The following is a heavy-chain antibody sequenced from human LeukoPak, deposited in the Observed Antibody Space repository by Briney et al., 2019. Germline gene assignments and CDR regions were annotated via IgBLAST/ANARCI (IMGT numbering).Heavy chain of an antibody. J-gene: IGHJ4*02. CDR1: GYTFTGYY. D-gene: IGHD5-12*01. CDR3: ARGLYSGYAYTSLYFDY. CDR2: INPNSGGT. V-gene: IGHV1-2*02. Sequence: ASEKVSCKASGYTFTGYYMHWVRQAPGQGLEWMGWINPNSGGTNYAQKFQGRVTMTRDTSISTAYMELSRLRSDDTAVYYCARGLYSGYAYTSLYFDYWGQGTLVTVSS.